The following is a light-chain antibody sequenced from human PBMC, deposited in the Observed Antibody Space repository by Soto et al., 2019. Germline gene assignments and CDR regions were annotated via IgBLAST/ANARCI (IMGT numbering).Light chain of an antibody. CDR1: QSVSSN. CDR3: QQYNNWPLT. J-gene: IGKJ4*01. Sequence: EIVMTQSPATLSVSPGERATLSCRASQSVSSNLAWYQQKPGQAPRLLIYGASTRATGIPARFSGSGSGTEFTLTISSQQSEDLAVYYCQQYNNWPLTFGGGTKV. V-gene: IGKV3-15*01. CDR2: GAS.